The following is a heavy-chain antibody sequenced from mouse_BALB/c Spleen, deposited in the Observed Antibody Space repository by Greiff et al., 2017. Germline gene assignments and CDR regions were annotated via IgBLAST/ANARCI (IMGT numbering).Heavy chain of an antibody. CDR2: INPYNGDT. CDR3: ARCGNYAYAMDY. D-gene: IGHD2-1*01. CDR1: GYSFTGYF. Sequence: VQLQQSGPELVKPGASVKISCKASGYSFTGYFMNWVMQGHGKSLEWIGRINPYNGDTFYNQKFKGKATLTVDKSSSTAHIELRSLASEDSAVYCCARCGNYAYAMDYWGQGTSVTVSA. J-gene: IGHJ4*01. V-gene: IGHV1-20*02.